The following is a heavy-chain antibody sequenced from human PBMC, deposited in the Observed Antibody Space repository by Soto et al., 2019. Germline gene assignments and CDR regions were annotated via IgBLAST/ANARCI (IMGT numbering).Heavy chain of an antibody. CDR3: AKDSKKQNYYDSSDYSLFDY. D-gene: IGHD3-22*01. CDR1: GFTFSSYA. CDR2: ISGSGGDT. Sequence: PGGSLRLSCAASGFTFSSYAMSWVRQAPGKGLEWVSGISGSGGDTYYADSVKGRFTVSRDNSKNTLYLQMNSLRAEDTAVYYCAKDSKKQNYYDSSDYSLFDYWGQGTLVTVSS. J-gene: IGHJ4*02. V-gene: IGHV3-23*01.